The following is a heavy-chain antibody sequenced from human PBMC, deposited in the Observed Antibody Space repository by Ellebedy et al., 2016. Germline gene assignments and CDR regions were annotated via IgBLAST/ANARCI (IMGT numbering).Heavy chain of an antibody. CDR2: IKQDGSER. Sequence: GESLKISXAASEFTFSSYWMTWVRQAPGKGLEWVANIKQDGSERSYVDSVKGRFTISRDNAKNSLYLQMNSLRAEDTGVYYCAREDLAAGDYWGQGTLVTVSS. V-gene: IGHV3-7*01. J-gene: IGHJ4*01. D-gene: IGHD6-13*01. CDR3: AREDLAAGDY. CDR1: EFTFSSYW.